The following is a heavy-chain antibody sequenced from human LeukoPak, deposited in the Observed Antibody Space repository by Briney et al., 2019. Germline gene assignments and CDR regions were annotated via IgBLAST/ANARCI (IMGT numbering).Heavy chain of an antibody. D-gene: IGHD4-17*01. J-gene: IGHJ6*02. CDR1: GYTFTSYG. CDR3: ARTGDLDYYYYGMDV. Sequence: GASVKVSCKASGYTFTSYGISWVRQAPGQGLEWMGWFSAYNGNTNYAQKLQGRVTMTTDTSTSTAYMELRSLRSDDTAVYYCARTGDLDYYYYGMDVWGQGTTVTVSS. CDR2: FSAYNGNT. V-gene: IGHV1-18*01.